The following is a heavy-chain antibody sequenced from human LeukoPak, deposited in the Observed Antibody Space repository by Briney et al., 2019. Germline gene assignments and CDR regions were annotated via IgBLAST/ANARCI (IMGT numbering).Heavy chain of an antibody. Sequence: PGGSLRLSCAASGFTFDDYGLSWVRQAPGKGLEWVSGINWNGGSTGYADSVKGRFTISRDNAKNSLYLQMNSLRAEDTALYYCAREGGYSSGWYYYMDVWGKGTTVTVSS. CDR1: GFTFDDYG. CDR2: INWNGGST. V-gene: IGHV3-20*04. CDR3: AREGGYSSGWYYYMDV. J-gene: IGHJ6*03. D-gene: IGHD6-19*01.